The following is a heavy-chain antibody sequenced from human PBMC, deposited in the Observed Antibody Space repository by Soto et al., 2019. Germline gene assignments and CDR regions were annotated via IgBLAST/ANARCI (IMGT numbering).Heavy chain of an antibody. Sequence: LSLTCSVSSGSISSNSYLWGWIRQPPGKGLEWIGAILYSGDTYCSESLKSRVTMSVDTAKNQFSLKLNSVTAADTAVYYCARQGRNTKIVILRHYATDFWGQGTAVTVSS. CDR1: SGSISSNSYL. J-gene: IGHJ6*02. CDR2: ILYSGDT. CDR3: ARQGRNTKIVILRHYATDF. V-gene: IGHV4-39*01. D-gene: IGHD3-22*01.